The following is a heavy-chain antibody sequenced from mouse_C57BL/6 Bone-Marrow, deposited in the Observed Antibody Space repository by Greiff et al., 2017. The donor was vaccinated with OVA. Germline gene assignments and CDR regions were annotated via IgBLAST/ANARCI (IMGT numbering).Heavy chain of an antibody. Sequence: QVQLQQPGAELVKPGASVKLSCKASGYTFTSYWMQWVKQRPGQGLEWIGEIDPSDSYTNYNQKFKGKATLTVDTSSSTAYMQLNSLTSEDSAVYYCARESYYDFDYWGQGTTLTVSS. CDR1: GYTFTSYW. V-gene: IGHV1-50*01. J-gene: IGHJ2*01. CDR2: IDPSDSYT. CDR3: ARESYYDFDY. D-gene: IGHD1-1*01.